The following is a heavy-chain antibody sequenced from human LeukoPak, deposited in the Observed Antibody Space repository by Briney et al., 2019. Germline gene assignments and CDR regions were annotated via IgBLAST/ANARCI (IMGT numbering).Heavy chain of an antibody. CDR2: ISSSSSTI. D-gene: IGHD3-3*01. Sequence: PGGSLRLSCSASGFTFSSYSMNWVRQAPGKGLEWVSYISSSSSTIYYADSVKGRFTISRDNAKNSLYLQMNSLRAEDTAVYYCARDQLPSQFLEWHYFDYWGQGTLVTVSS. CDR3: ARDQLPSQFLEWHYFDY. V-gene: IGHV3-48*01. CDR1: GFTFSSYS. J-gene: IGHJ4*02.